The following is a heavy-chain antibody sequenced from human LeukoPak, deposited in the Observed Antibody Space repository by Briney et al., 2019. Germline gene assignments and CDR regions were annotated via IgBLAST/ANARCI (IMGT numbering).Heavy chain of an antibody. CDR3: ARDRDSSSSYYYYMNV. V-gene: IGHV4-30-2*01. D-gene: IGHD6-6*01. CDR1: GGSISSGGYY. J-gene: IGHJ6*03. Sequence: SETLSLTRTVSGGSISSGGYYWSWIRQPPGKGLEWIGYIYHSGSTYYNPSLKSRVTISVDRTKNQFSLKLSSVTAADTAVYYGARDRDSSSSYYYYMNVWGKGTTVTVSS. CDR2: IYHSGST.